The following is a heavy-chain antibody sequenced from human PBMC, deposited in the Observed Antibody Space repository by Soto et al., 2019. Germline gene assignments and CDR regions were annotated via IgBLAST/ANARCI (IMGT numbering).Heavy chain of an antibody. CDR2: LGGGGDT. CDR3: TNVARSSSWYLDY. D-gene: IGHD6-13*01. CDR1: GFTFGTYT. J-gene: IGHJ4*02. V-gene: IGHV3-23*01. Sequence: GGSLRLSCAASGFTFGTYTMNWVRQAPGKGLEWVSALGGGGDTHYAESVRGRFTISRDYSKNILLLQMNSLRDEDSAIYYCTNVARSSSWYLDYWGQGTLVTVSS.